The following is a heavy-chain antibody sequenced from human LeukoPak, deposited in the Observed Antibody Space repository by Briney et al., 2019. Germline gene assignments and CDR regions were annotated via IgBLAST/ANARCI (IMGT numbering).Heavy chain of an antibody. CDR2: ISGSGGST. CDR3: ARGRPHGNDY. J-gene: IGHJ4*02. V-gene: IGHV3-23*01. D-gene: IGHD4-23*01. Sequence: GGSLRLSCAASGFTFSNHAMSWVRQAPGKGPEWVAAISGSGGSTNYADSVKGRFTISRDNAKNTLYLQMNSLRVEDTAVYYCARGRPHGNDYWGQGTLVTVSS. CDR1: GFTFSNHA.